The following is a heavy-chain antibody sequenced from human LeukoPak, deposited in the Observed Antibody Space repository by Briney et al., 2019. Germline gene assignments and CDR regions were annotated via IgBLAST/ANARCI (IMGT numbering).Heavy chain of an antibody. CDR2: INSGGRT. D-gene: IGHD3-22*01. V-gene: IGHV3-53*05. J-gene: IGHJ4*02. CDR3: VKDLGFGMIVPRGFHY. CDR1: GFIVSSDY. Sequence: TGGSLRLSCAASGFIVSSDYMTWVRQAPGKGLEWVSLINSGGRTYYADSVKGRFTISRDNAKKSLYLEMNGLRAEDTAMYYCVKDLGFGMIVPRGFHYWGQGTLVSVSS.